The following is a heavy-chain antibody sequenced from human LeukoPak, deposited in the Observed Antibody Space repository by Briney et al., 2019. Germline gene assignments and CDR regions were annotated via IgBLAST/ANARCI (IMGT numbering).Heavy chain of an antibody. CDR3: ADRDGVY. CDR2: IYYTGRT. J-gene: IGHJ4*02. V-gene: IGHV4-59*08. CDR1: GESISSDY. D-gene: IGHD5-24*01. Sequence: SETLSLTCTVSGESISSDYWSWIRQPPGKGLEWMGYIYYTGRTNYNPSLKSRVTISIDTSKNQFSLELSSVTAADTAVYYCADRDGVYWGQGILVTVSS.